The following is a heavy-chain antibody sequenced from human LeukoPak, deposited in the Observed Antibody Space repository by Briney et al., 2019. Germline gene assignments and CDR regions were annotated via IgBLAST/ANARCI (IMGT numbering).Heavy chain of an antibody. V-gene: IGHV5-51*01. CDR1: GYSFTNFW. Sequence: GESLKISCQGSGYSFTNFWIGWVRQMPGKGLEWMGIIYPGDSDTRYNPSFQGQVTISADKSISTAYLQWSSLKASDTAMYYCARLGYCSRSTCYAFDYWGQGTLVTVSS. J-gene: IGHJ4*02. D-gene: IGHD2-2*01. CDR2: IYPGDSDT. CDR3: ARLGYCSRSTCYAFDY.